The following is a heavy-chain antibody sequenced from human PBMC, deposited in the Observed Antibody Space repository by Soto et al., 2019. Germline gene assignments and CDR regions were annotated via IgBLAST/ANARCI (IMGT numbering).Heavy chain of an antibody. D-gene: IGHD6-19*01. CDR1: GFTFSSYG. J-gene: IGHJ4*02. CDR3: AKGRGSYSSGWYYFDY. Sequence: PGGSLRLSCAASGFTFSSYGMHWVRQAPGKGLEWVAVISYDGSNKYYADPVKGRFTISRDNSKNTLYLQMNSLRAEDTAVYYCAKGRGSYSSGWYYFDYWGQGTLVTVSS. V-gene: IGHV3-30*18. CDR2: ISYDGSNK.